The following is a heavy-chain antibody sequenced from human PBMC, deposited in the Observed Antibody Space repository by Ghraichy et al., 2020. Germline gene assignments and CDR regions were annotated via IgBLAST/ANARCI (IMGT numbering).Heavy chain of an antibody. D-gene: IGHD2-15*01. CDR2: IRSKANSYAT. V-gene: IGHV3-73*01. CDR3: TRGYCSGGICYSFDH. CDR1: GLTFSDSA. Sequence: GGSLRLSCATSGLTFSDSAMHWVRQASGKGLEWVGRIRSKANSYATVYAASVIGRFTISRDDSKNTAYLQMNSLKTEDTALYYCTRGYCSGGICYSFDHWGQGTLVTVSS. J-gene: IGHJ4*02.